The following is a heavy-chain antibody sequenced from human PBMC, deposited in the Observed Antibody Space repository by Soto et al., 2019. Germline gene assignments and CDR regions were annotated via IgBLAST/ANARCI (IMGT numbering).Heavy chain of an antibody. V-gene: IGHV6-1*01. D-gene: IGHD5-12*01. J-gene: IGHJ6*02. CDR1: GDTVSSNSIA. CDR2: TYYRSRWYR. CDR3: ARTEVDSDYYYYGMDV. Sequence: SQTLSLTCVGSGDTVSSNSIAWHWVRQSPSRGLEWLGRTYYRSRWYRDYAVSVRSRIDINADTSKNQVSLQLNSVTPEDTAVYYCARTEVDSDYYYYGMDVWGQGTTVTVSS.